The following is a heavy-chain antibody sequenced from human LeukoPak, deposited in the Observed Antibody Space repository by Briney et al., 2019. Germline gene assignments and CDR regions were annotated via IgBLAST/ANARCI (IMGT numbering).Heavy chain of an antibody. CDR2: ISSSYSTI. D-gene: IGHD1-26*01. V-gene: IGHV3-48*04. CDR1: GFTFSSYS. Sequence: GGSLRLSCTASGFTFSSYSMNWVRQAPGKGLEWVSYISSSYSTIFYADSVKGRFTISRDNAKNSLYLQMNSLRAEDTAVYFCARGAGSYYGYFQSWGQGTLVTVSS. CDR3: ARGAGSYYGYFQS. J-gene: IGHJ1*01.